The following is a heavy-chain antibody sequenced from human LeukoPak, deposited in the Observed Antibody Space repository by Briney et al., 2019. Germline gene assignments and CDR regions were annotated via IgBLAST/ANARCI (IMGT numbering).Heavy chain of an antibody. J-gene: IGHJ4*02. Sequence: SETLSLTCTVSGGSISSSYWSWIRQPPGKGLEWIGYIYYSGSTYYNPSLKSRVTISVDTSKNQFSLKLSSVTAADTAVYYCAGGRSGDYWGQGTLVTVSS. CDR3: AGGRSGDY. CDR1: GGSISSSY. V-gene: IGHV4-59*12. D-gene: IGHD3-10*01. CDR2: IYYSGST.